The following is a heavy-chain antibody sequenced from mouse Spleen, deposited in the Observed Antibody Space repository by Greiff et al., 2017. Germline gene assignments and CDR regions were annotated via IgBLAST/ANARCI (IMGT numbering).Heavy chain of an antibody. Sequence: EVKVVESGAELVKPGASVKLSCTASGFNIKDYYMHWVKQRTEQGLEWIGRIDPEDGETKYAPKFQGKATITADTSSNTAYLQLSSLTSEDTAVYYCASNWELDFDYWGQGTTLTVSS. CDR1: GFNIKDYY. V-gene: IGHV14-2*01. D-gene: IGHD4-1*01. CDR3: ASNWELDFDY. J-gene: IGHJ2*01. CDR2: IDPEDGET.